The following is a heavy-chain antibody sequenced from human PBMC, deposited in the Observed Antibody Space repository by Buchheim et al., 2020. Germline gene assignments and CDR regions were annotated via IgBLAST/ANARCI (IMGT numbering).Heavy chain of an antibody. CDR3: AKTLRSYSSGSRAFDY. CDR1: GFTFSSYG. CDR2: ISYDGSNK. D-gene: IGHD6-19*01. V-gene: IGHV3-30*18. J-gene: IGHJ4*02. Sequence: QVQLVESGGSVVQPGRSLRLSRAASGFTFSSYGMHWVRQAPGKGLEWVAVISYDGSNKYYADSVKGRFTISRDNSKNTLYLQMNSLRAEDTAVYYCAKTLRSYSSGSRAFDYWGQGTL.